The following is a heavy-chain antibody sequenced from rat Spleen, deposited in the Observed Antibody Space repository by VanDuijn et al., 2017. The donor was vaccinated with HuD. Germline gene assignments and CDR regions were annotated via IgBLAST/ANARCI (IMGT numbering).Heavy chain of an antibody. CDR3: ARPGDGGWYFDF. D-gene: IGHD1-12*02. Sequence: EVQLVESGGGLVQPGRSLKLSCAASGFTFSNYGMAWVRQAPTKGLEWVATISYDGSSTYYRDSVKGRFTISRDNAKSTLYLQMDSLRSEDTATYYCARPGDGGWYFDFWGPGTMVTVSS. J-gene: IGHJ1*01. CDR2: ISYDGSST. V-gene: IGHV5-29*01. CDR1: GFTFSNYG.